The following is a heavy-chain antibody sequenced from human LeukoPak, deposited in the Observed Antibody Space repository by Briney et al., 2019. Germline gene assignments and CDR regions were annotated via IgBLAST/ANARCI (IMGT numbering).Heavy chain of an antibody. CDR2: IIPILGIA. CDR3: ADGGVPDGSGPYYGMDV. CDR1: GYTFTSYG. V-gene: IGHV1-69*04. J-gene: IGHJ6*02. Sequence: GASVKVSCKASGYTFTSYGISWVRQAPGQGLEWMGRIIPILGIANYAQKFQGRVTITADKSTSTAYMELSSLRSEDTAVYYCADGGVPDGSGPYYGMDVWGQGTTVTVSS. D-gene: IGHD3-10*01.